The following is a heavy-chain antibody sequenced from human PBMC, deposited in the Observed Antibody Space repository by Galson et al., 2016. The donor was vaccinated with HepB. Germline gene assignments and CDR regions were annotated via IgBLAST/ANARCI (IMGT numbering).Heavy chain of an antibody. V-gene: IGHV3-74*01. D-gene: IGHD6-13*01. CDR2: ISPDGGTT. Sequence: SLRLSCAASGFTFDNHWMHWVRQAPGKGLVWVSRISPDGGTTNYADSVRGRFTISRDNAKNTLYLQMSSLRAEDTALYYCTRTISATAGIDWGQGTLVTVS. J-gene: IGHJ4*02. CDR1: GFTFDNHW. CDR3: TRTISATAGID.